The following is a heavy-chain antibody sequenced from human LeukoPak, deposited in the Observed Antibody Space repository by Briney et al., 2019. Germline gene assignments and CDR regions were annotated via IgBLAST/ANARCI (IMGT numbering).Heavy chain of an antibody. Sequence: SETLSLTCTVSGGSFSSSSYYWVWIRQPPGKGLEWIGTIHYSGDTYYNPSLKSRVTISVDTSKNQFSLKLSSVTAADTAVYYCARVVSPIATPYYYYGMDVWGQGTTVTVSS. D-gene: IGHD2-21*01. CDR2: IHYSGDT. CDR1: GGSFSSSSYY. V-gene: IGHV4-39*02. CDR3: ARVVSPIATPYYYYGMDV. J-gene: IGHJ6*02.